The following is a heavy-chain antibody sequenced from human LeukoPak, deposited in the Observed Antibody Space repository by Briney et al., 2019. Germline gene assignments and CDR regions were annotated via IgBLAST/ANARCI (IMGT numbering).Heavy chain of an antibody. CDR3: AKDRGYSSGWYPFDY. Sequence: PGGSLRLSCAASGFTFSSYAMSWVRQAPGKGLEWVSAISGSGGSTYYADSVKGRFTISRDNSKNTLYLQMNSLRAEDTAVYYCAKDRGYSSGWYPFDYWGQGTLVTVPS. CDR1: GFTFSSYA. CDR2: ISGSGGST. V-gene: IGHV3-23*01. J-gene: IGHJ4*02. D-gene: IGHD6-19*01.